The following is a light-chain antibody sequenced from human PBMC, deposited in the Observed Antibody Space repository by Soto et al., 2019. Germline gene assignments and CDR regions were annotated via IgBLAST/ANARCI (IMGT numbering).Light chain of an antibody. CDR2: KAS. Sequence: DIQMTQSPSTLSGSVGVRFTITCRASQTISSWLAWYQQKPGKAPKLLIYKASTLKSRVPSRFSGSGSGTEFTLTISSLQPDDFATYYCQQYNGYSTWTFGQGTKVDIK. CDR1: QTISSW. J-gene: IGKJ1*01. CDR3: QQYNGYSTWT. V-gene: IGKV1-5*03.